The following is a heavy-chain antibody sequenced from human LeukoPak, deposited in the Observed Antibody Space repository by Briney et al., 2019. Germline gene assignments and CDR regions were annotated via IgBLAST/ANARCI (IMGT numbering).Heavy chain of an antibody. D-gene: IGHD4-23*01. CDR3: ARFGGNRFDP. Sequence: PGGSLRLSCKGSGFSFTTYWIGWVRQMPGKGLEWMGIIYTSDSDTRYSPSFQGQVTISADKSISTAYLQWSSLKASDTAMYYCARFGGNRFDPWGQGTLVTVSS. CDR2: IYTSDSDT. CDR1: GFSFTTYW. V-gene: IGHV5-51*01. J-gene: IGHJ5*02.